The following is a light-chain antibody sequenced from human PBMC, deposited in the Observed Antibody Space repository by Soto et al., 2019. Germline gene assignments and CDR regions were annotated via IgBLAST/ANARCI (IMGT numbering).Light chain of an antibody. CDR3: QQYNVWPRT. J-gene: IGKJ1*01. CDR1: QSVSSN. V-gene: IGKV3-15*01. CDR2: DAS. Sequence: EIVMTQSPATLSVSPGERATLSCRASQSVSSNLAWYQQKPGQAPRPLIYDASTRATGIPTRFSGSGSGTEFTRTISSLQSEDFAVYFCQQYNVWPRTFGQGTKVEIK.